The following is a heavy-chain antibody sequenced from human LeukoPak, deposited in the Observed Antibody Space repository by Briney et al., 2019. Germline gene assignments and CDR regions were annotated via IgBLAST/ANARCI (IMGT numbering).Heavy chain of an antibody. CDR2: IGTSSSRR. CDR1: GFTFSSYG. CDR3: ARDDGDYAHPVDY. V-gene: IGHV3-48*04. Sequence: GGSLRLSCAASGFTFSSYGMHWVRQAPGKGLEWISYIGTSSSRRYYADSVKGRFTISRDDAKNSLYLQMNNLRAEDTAVYYCARDDGDYAHPVDYWGQGTLVTVSS. J-gene: IGHJ4*02. D-gene: IGHD4-17*01.